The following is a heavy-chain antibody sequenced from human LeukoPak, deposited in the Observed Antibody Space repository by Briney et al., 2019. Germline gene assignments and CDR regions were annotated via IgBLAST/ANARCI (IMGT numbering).Heavy chain of an antibody. J-gene: IGHJ4*02. CDR3: ARVVVVAATPDY. Sequence: ASVKVSCKASGYTFTSYGISWVRQAPGQGLEWMGWISAYNGNTNYAQKLQGRVTMATDTSTSTAYMELRSLGSDDTAVYYCARVVVVAATPDYWGQGTLVTVSS. D-gene: IGHD2-15*01. V-gene: IGHV1-18*01. CDR2: ISAYNGNT. CDR1: GYTFTSYG.